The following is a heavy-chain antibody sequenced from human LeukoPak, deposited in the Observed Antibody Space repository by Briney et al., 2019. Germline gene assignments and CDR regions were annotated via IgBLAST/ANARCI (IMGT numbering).Heavy chain of an antibody. V-gene: IGHV3-30-3*01. CDR1: GFTFNEYA. Sequence: GSSLTLSCALSGFTFNEYAIHWVRQAPGKGLEWVAVVSSDGINKYYADSVKGRLTISRDKSKNTLYLQMNSLRPEDTAVYYCAREKDYGDYIDFWGQRTLVTASS. CDR2: VSSDGINK. CDR3: AREKDYGDYIDF. D-gene: IGHD4-17*01. J-gene: IGHJ4*02.